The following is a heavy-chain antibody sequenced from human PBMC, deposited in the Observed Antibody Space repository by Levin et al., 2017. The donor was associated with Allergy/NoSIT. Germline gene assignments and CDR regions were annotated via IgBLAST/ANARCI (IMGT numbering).Heavy chain of an antibody. CDR1: GGSVSSGSYY. D-gene: IGHD4-23*01. V-gene: IGHV4-61*01. Sequence: PSETLSLTCTVSGGSVSSGSYYWSWIRQPPGKGLEWIGYIYYSGSTNYNPSLKSRVTISVDTSKNQFSLKLSSVTAADTAVYYCARDIRPMNYGGNSRWGQGTLVTVSS. CDR2: IYYSGST. J-gene: IGHJ4*02. CDR3: ARDIRPMNYGGNSR.